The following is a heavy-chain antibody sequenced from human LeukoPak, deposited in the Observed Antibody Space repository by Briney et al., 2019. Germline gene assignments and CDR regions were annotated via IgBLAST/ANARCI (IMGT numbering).Heavy chain of an antibody. CDR1: GFTLNTYT. D-gene: IGHD2-21*02. CDR2: IGTSSTTI. J-gene: IGHJ6*02. V-gene: IGHV3-48*01. CDR3: ARDGYCGGDCYLGLHYGMDV. Sequence: GGSLRLSCAASGFTLNTYTMNWVRQPPGKGLEWVSNIGTSSTTIYYADSVKGRFTISRDNSKNTLYLQMNSLRAEDTAVYYCARDGYCGGDCYLGLHYGMDVWGQGTTVTVSS.